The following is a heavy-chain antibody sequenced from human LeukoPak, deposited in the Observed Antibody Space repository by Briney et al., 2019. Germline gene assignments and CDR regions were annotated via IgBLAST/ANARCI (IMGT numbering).Heavy chain of an antibody. CDR3: ARVSDVVAQAFDY. Sequence: SVKVSCKPSGGTFSSYGFSWVRQSPGQGLEWMGGIVPIFGTTNYAQKFQGRVSITADESTSTAYMDLSSLRSEDTAVYYCARVSDVVAQAFDYWGQGTLVTVSS. J-gene: IGHJ4*02. D-gene: IGHD5-12*01. CDR2: IVPIFGTT. V-gene: IGHV1-69*13. CDR1: GGTFSSYG.